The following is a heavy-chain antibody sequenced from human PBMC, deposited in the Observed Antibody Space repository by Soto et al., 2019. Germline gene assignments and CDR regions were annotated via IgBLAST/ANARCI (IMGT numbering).Heavy chain of an antibody. CDR1: GGFFIGYY. CDR3: ARKRRGYSYGLQLGGYYGMDV. J-gene: IGHJ6*02. V-gene: IGHV4-34*01. D-gene: IGHD5-18*01. CDR2: INHSGST. Sequence: SETLSLTCAVYGGFFIGYYWSWIRQPPWKGLEWIGEINHSGSTNYNPSLKSRVTISVDTSKNQFSLKLSSVTAADTAVYYCARKRRGYSYGLQLGGYYGMDVWGQGTTVTVSS.